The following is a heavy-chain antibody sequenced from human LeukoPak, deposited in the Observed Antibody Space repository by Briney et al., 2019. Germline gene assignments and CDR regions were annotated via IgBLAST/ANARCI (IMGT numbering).Heavy chain of an antibody. CDR2: ISYDGSNK. CDR3: ACRGAARGRGDPNYFDY. CDR1: GFTFSSYG. J-gene: IGHJ4*02. V-gene: IGHV3-30*03. D-gene: IGHD2-21*02. Sequence: GGSLRLSCAASGFTFSSYGMHWVRQAPGKGLEWVAVISYDGSNKYYADSVKGRFTISRDNSKNTLYLQMNSLRAEDTAVYYCACRGAARGRGDPNYFDYGGQEPLVTVSS.